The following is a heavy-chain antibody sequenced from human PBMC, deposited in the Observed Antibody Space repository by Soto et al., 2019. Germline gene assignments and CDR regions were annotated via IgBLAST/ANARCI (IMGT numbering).Heavy chain of an antibody. Sequence: QVQLVESGGGVVQPGRSLRLSCAASGFTFSSYAMHWVRQAPGKGLEWVAVISYDGSNKYYADSVKGRFTISRDNAKNTLYLQMNSLGAEDTAVDYCARGLMQLAAAGTGYYYGMDVWGQGTTVTVSS. CDR2: ISYDGSNK. D-gene: IGHD6-13*01. CDR1: GFTFSSYA. V-gene: IGHV3-30-3*01. CDR3: ARGLMQLAAAGTGYYYGMDV. J-gene: IGHJ6*02.